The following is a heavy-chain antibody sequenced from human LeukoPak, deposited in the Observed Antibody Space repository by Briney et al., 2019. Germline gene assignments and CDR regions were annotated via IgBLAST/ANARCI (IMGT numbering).Heavy chain of an antibody. CDR1: GFTFSSYS. V-gene: IGHV3-21*05. Sequence: GGSLRLSCAASGFTFSSYSMNWVRQAPGKGLEWVAHINSASSIIYHADSVKGRFTISRDNAKNSLYLQMNSLRAEDTAVYYCARSIASDAFDIWGQGTMVTVSS. D-gene: IGHD6-6*01. CDR2: INSASSII. J-gene: IGHJ3*02. CDR3: ARSIASDAFDI.